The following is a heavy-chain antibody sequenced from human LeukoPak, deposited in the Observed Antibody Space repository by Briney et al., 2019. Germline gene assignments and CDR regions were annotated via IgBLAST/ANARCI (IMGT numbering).Heavy chain of an antibody. Sequence: ASVKVSCKASGYTFTSYGISWVRQAPGQGLEWMGWISAYNGNTNYAQKLQGRVTMTTDTSTSTAYMELRSLRSDDTAVYYCARALRYDFWSGYKHNWFDPWGQGTLVTVSS. V-gene: IGHV1-18*01. D-gene: IGHD3-3*01. CDR2: ISAYNGNT. J-gene: IGHJ5*02. CDR3: ARALRYDFWSGYKHNWFDP. CDR1: GYTFTSYG.